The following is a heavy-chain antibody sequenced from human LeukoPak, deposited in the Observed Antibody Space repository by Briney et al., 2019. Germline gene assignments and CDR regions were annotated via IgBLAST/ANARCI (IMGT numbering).Heavy chain of an antibody. D-gene: IGHD4-17*01. Sequence: ASVKVSCKPSGYTFTRYYMHWVRQAPGQGLEWMGWINPNSGGTNYAQKFQGRVTMTRDTSISTAYMELSRLRSDDTAVYYCRTDRYGDYGDYIDYWGQGTLVTVSS. V-gene: IGHV1-2*02. J-gene: IGHJ4*02. CDR2: INPNSGGT. CDR3: RTDRYGDYGDYIDY. CDR1: GYTFTRYY.